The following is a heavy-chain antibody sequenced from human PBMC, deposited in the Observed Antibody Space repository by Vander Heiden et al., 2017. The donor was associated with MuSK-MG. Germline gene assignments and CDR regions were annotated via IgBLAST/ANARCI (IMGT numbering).Heavy chain of an antibody. CDR3: ARHLDRWYSSSWVYYYYGMDV. CDR1: GYSFTSSG. J-gene: IGHJ6*02. D-gene: IGHD6-13*01. Sequence: EAQPVPVGAGGQKPGGPLMSSWQGSGYSFTSSGFGGVRQMPGKGLEWMGIIYPGDSDTRYSPSFQGQVTISADKSISTAYLQWSSLKASDTAMYYCARHLDRWYSSSWVYYYYGMDVWGRGTTVTVSS. CDR2: IYPGDSDT. V-gene: IGHV5-51*01.